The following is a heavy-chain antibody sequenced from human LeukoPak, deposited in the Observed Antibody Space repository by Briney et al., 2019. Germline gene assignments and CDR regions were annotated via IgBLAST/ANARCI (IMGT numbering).Heavy chain of an antibody. Sequence: GGSLRLSCAASGFTFSIYSMNWVRQAPGKGLEWVSVIYSGGSTYYADSVKGRFTISRDNSKNTLYLQMNSLRAEDTAVYYCARDNYYMDVWGKGTTVTISS. CDR3: ARDNYYMDV. CDR2: IYSGGST. J-gene: IGHJ6*03. V-gene: IGHV3-53*01. CDR1: GFTFSIYS.